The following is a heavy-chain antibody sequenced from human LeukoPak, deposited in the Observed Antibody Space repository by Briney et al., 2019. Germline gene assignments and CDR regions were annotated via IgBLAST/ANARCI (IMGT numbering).Heavy chain of an antibody. V-gene: IGHV4-34*01. CDR2: INHSGST. Sequence: PSETLFLTCAVYGGSFSGYYWSWIRQPPGKGLEWIGEINHSGSTNYNPSLKSRVTISVDTSKSQFSLRLSSVTAADTAVYYCARASHDYGDYSHFDYWGQGTLVTVSS. CDR1: GGSFSGYY. CDR3: ARASHDYGDYSHFDY. J-gene: IGHJ4*02. D-gene: IGHD4-17*01.